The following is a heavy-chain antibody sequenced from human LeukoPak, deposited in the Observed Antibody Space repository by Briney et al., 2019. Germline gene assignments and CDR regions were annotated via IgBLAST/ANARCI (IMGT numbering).Heavy chain of an antibody. D-gene: IGHD4-17*01. CDR2: ISSSSRYI. Sequence: GGSLRLSCAASGFTFSSYSMNWVRQAPGKGLEWVSSISSSSRYIYYADSVKGRFTISRDNAKNSLYLQMNSLRAEDTAVYYCATSSDYGDYRTVDYWGQGTLVTVSS. CDR1: GFTFSSYS. V-gene: IGHV3-21*01. J-gene: IGHJ4*02. CDR3: ATSSDYGDYRTVDY.